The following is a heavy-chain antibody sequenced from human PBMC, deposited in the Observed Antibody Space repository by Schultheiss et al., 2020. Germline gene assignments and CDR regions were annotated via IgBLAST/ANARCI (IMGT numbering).Heavy chain of an antibody. CDR1: GGSISGYY. J-gene: IGHJ5*02. CDR3: ARVHGRYCSGGSCHENWFDP. D-gene: IGHD2-15*01. V-gene: IGHV4-59*01. Sequence: SETLSLTCTVSGGSISGYYWSWIRQSPGKRLEWIGYIYYSGSTNYNPSLTSRVTISIDTSKNQFSLKLNSVTAADTAVYYCARVHGRYCSGGSCHENWFDPWGQGTLVTVSS. CDR2: IYYSGST.